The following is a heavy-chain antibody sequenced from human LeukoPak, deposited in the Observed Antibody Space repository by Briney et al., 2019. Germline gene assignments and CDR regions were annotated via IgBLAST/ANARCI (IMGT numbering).Heavy chain of an antibody. V-gene: IGHV3-23*01. CDR1: KFTFSSHD. Sequence: AGGSLRLSCAASKFTFSSHDMHWVRQAPGKGLEWVSAISGSGGSTYYADSVKGRFTISRDNSKNTLYLQMNSLRAEGTAVYYCANVFLRAKSPGFDHWGQGTLVTVSS. D-gene: IGHD1-26*01. CDR2: ISGSGGST. CDR3: ANVFLRAKSPGFDH. J-gene: IGHJ4*02.